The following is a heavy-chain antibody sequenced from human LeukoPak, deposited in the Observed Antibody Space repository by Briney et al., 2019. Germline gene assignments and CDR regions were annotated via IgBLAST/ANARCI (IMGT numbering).Heavy chain of an antibody. J-gene: IGHJ3*02. Sequence: GGSLRLSCAASGFSFSSYSMNWARQSPGKGLEWDSYISSSSSTISYADSVKGRFTISRDNAKNSLYLQMNSLRAEDMALYYCAKASSRSFSSGYYGNAFDIWGQGTMVTVSS. D-gene: IGHD6-19*01. CDR3: AKASSRSFSSGYYGNAFDI. V-gene: IGHV3-48*04. CDR1: GFSFSSYS. CDR2: ISSSSSTI.